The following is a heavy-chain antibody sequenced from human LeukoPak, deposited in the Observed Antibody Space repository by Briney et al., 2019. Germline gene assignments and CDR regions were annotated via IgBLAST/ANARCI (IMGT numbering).Heavy chain of an antibody. V-gene: IGHV1-18*04. CDR3: ARGLFLTGYYCFAY. CDR2: ISAYNGNK. Sequence: ASVKVSCKASGYTFTSYGISWVRQAPGQGLEGVGWISAYNGNKNYAKKPQGRGTMTTDRSTSTAYMELSSLRSDDTAVYYCARGLFLTGYYCFAYWGQGTLVTVSS. J-gene: IGHJ4*02. D-gene: IGHD3-9*01. CDR1: GYTFTSYG.